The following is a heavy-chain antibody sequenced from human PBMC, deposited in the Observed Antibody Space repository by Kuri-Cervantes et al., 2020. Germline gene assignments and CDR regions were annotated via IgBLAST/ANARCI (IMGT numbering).Heavy chain of an antibody. CDR3: ATEHKGSDWYTDPDWFDP. Sequence: GGSLRLSCAASGFSFTSHWMSWVRQAPGKGLEWVANIKHDGSEKYYVDSVKGRITISRDNAKNSLHLQMNSLRAEDTGVYYCATEHKGSDWYTDPDWFDPWGQGTLVTVSS. CDR1: GFSFTSHW. CDR2: IKHDGSEK. V-gene: IGHV3-7*02. D-gene: IGHD6-13*01. J-gene: IGHJ5*02.